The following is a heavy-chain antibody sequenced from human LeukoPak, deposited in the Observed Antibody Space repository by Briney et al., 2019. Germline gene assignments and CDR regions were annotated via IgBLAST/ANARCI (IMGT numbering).Heavy chain of an antibody. Sequence: ASVKVSCKASGYTFTSYFMHWVRQAPGQGLEHMGIINPSGGSTSYAQKVQGRLTMTRDMSTSTVYMELSGLRSEDTAVYYCARDKFNCGGDCYSKEPDNWFDPWGQGTLVIVSS. D-gene: IGHD2-21*02. V-gene: IGHV1-46*01. CDR3: ARDKFNCGGDCYSKEPDNWFDP. J-gene: IGHJ5*01. CDR1: GYTFTSYF. CDR2: INPSGGST.